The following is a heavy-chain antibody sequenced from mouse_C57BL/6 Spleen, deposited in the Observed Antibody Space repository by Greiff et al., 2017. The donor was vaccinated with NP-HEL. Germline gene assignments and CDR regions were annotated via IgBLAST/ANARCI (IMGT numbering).Heavy chain of an antibody. V-gene: IGHV1-64*01. D-gene: IGHD2-4*01. J-gene: IGHJ4*01. CDR2: IHPNSGST. Sequence: VQLQQPGAELVKPGASVKLSCKASGYTFTSYWMHWVKQRPGQGLEWIGMIHPNSGSTNYNEKFKSKATLTVDKSSSTPYMQLSSLTSEDSAVYYCARSGDYDPYAMDYWGQGTSVTVSS. CDR3: ARSGDYDPYAMDY. CDR1: GYTFTSYW.